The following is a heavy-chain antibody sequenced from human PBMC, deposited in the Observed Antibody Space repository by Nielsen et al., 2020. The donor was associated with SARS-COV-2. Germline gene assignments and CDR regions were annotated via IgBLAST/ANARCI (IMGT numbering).Heavy chain of an antibody. CDR1: GFTFSSYA. CDR3: ARSWMAVAGEFDY. J-gene: IGHJ4*02. CDR2: IKQDGSEK. Sequence: GESLKISCAASGFTFSSYAMSWVRQAPGKGLEWVANIKQDGSEKYYVDSVKGRFTISRDNAKNSLYLQMNSLRAEDTAVYYCARSWMAVAGEFDYWGQGTLVTVSS. D-gene: IGHD6-19*01. V-gene: IGHV3-7*01.